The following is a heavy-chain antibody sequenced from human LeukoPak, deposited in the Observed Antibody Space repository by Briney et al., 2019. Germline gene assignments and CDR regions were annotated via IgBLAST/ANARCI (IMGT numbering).Heavy chain of an antibody. CDR2: ISGSGGST. D-gene: IGHD3-10*01. J-gene: IGHJ4*02. V-gene: IGHV3-23*01. CDR1: GFTFGSNA. CDR3: AKVGLLWFGELLGEDY. Sequence: TGGSLRLSCAASGFTFGSNAMSWVRQAPGKGLEWVSAISGSGGSTYYADSVKGRFTISRDNSKNTLYLQMNSLRAEDTAVYCCAKVGLLWFGELLGEDYWGQGTLVTVSS.